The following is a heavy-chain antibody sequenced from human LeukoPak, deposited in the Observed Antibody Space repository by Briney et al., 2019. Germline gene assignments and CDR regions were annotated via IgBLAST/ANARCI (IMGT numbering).Heavy chain of an antibody. V-gene: IGHV1-2*02. Sequence: ASVKVSCKASGYTFDNFYIHWVRQAPGQGPEWMGWINGNDGSTKYAQKFQGRITMTRVTAISTVYMDLSGLRPDDTATYYCARDEGSTYNQLDYWGQGTLVTVPS. CDR1: GYTFDNFY. J-gene: IGHJ4*02. D-gene: IGHD1-14*01. CDR3: ARDEGSTYNQLDY. CDR2: INGNDGST.